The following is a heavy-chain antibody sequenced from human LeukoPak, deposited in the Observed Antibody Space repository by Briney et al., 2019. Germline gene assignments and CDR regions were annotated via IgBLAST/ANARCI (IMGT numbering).Heavy chain of an antibody. J-gene: IGHJ4*02. Sequence: GSLRLSCAASGFTFSSYAMTWIRQAPGKGLEWVSYISRSSGHTNYADSVKGRFTISRDNAKNSLYLQMNSLRAEDTAVYYCARDRRDTGGIDYWGQGTLVTVSS. CDR1: GFTFSSYA. CDR2: ISRSSGHT. D-gene: IGHD1-14*01. CDR3: ARDRRDTGGIDY. V-gene: IGHV3-11*05.